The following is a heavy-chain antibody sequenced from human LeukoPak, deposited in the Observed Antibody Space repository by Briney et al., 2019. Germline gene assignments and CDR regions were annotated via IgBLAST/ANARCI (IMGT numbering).Heavy chain of an antibody. CDR3: ASWTVMGGSSGYNKPPGY. V-gene: IGHV3-48*04. Sequence: GGSLRLSCAASGFTFSSYSMNWVRQAPGKGLEWVSYISSSSSTIYYADSVKGRFTISGDNAKNSLYLQMNSLRAEDTAVYYCASWTVMGGSSGYNKPPGYWGQGNLVTVSS. D-gene: IGHD3-22*01. CDR1: GFTFSSYS. J-gene: IGHJ4*02. CDR2: ISSSSSTI.